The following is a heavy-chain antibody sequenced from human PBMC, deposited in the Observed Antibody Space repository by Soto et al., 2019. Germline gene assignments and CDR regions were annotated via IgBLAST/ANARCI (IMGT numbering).Heavy chain of an antibody. CDR2: INPTTGST. V-gene: IGHV1-46*03. CDR1: GYSFTNYF. CDR3: ARGVSITASGCGPIY. Sequence: QVQLVQSGAEVKNPGASVKLSCKASGYSFTNYFIHWVRQAPGQGLEWMGVINPTTGSTGYARKFQGGATMTRDTSTSTVYMELSSLSSEDTAVYYCARGVSITASGCGPIYWGPGTLVTVSS. D-gene: IGHD3-10*01. J-gene: IGHJ4*02.